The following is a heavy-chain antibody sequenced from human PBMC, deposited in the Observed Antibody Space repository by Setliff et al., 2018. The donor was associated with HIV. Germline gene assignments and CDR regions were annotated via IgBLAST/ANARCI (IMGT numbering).Heavy chain of an antibody. V-gene: IGHV1-18*01. CDR1: GYTFSNYG. CDR2: ISGDNGDT. J-gene: IGHJ6*03. CDR3: ARAADSYDTTNYHFTYYYYMDV. D-gene: IGHD3-22*01. Sequence: ASVKVSCKASGYTFSNYGISWLRQAPGQGPEWMGWISGDNGDTNYAQKFQGRLTMTTDTSTSTAYMELRSLRSEDTAVYYCARAADSYDTTNYHFTYYYYMDVWGKGTTVTVSS.